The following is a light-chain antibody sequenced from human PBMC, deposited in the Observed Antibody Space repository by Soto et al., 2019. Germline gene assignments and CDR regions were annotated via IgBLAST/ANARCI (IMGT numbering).Light chain of an antibody. CDR1: SSDVGGYKY. CDR3: CSYAGSSLI. J-gene: IGLJ2*01. Sequence: QSALTQPASVSGSPGQSITISCTGTSSDVGGYKYVSWYQQHPDKAPKLIIFEVSKRPSGVPDRFSGSKSGNTASLTISGLQAEDEADYYCCSYAGSSLIFGGGTKLTVL. V-gene: IGLV2-8*01. CDR2: EVS.